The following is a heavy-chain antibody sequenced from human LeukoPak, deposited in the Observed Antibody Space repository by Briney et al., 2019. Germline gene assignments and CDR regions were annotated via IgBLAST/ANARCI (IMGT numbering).Heavy chain of an antibody. Sequence: SETLSLTCTVSGGSMNTYYWSWIRQPPGKGLEWIGYISYSGTTAYNPSLKSRVTISVDTSKNQFSLKLSSVTAADTAVYYCARHSKYYYDSSGSYVGYFQHWGQGTLVTVSS. V-gene: IGHV4-59*08. J-gene: IGHJ1*01. D-gene: IGHD3-22*01. CDR2: ISYSGTT. CDR3: ARHSKYYYDSSGSYVGYFQH. CDR1: GGSMNTYY.